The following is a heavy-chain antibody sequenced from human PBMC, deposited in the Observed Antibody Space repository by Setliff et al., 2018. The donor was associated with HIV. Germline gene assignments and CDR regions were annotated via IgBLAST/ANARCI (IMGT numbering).Heavy chain of an antibody. D-gene: IGHD1-26*01. CDR2: INSDGIST. CDR1: GFTFSDYW. J-gene: IGHJ4*02. V-gene: IGHV3-74*03. Sequence: GGSLRLSCVASGFTFSDYWMHWVRQGPGKGLVWVARINSDGISTKHADSVKGRFTISRDNAKTTLFLQMNSLRAEDTAVYHCAQDLTYGGSYGIGFWGQGTLVTVSS. CDR3: AQDLTYGGSYGIGF.